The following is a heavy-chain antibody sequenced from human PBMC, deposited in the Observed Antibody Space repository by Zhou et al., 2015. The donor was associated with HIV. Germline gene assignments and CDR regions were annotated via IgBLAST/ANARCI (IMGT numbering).Heavy chain of an antibody. D-gene: IGHD6-6*01. CDR3: ARDRGAARPEWRYFDL. CDR2: IIPVFGTA. V-gene: IGHV1-69*06. CDR1: GYTFTTYE. J-gene: IGHJ2*01. Sequence: QVQLVQSGAEVKKPGASVKVSCRASGYTFTTYEVNWVRQAPGQGLEWMGGIIPVFGTAKYAQKFQGRVSITADRSTNIAYMDLWSLRSDDTAVYYCARDRGAARPEWRYFDLWGRGTLVTVSS.